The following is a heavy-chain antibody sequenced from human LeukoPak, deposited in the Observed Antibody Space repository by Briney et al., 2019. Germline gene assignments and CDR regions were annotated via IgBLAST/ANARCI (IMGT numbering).Heavy chain of an antibody. J-gene: IGHJ4*02. CDR3: ARDSGGDGYNKN. CDR1: GGSISSGSYY. CDR2: IYTSGST. D-gene: IGHD5-24*01. V-gene: IGHV4-61*02. Sequence: SETLSLTCTVSGGSISSGSYYWSWIRQPAGKGLEWIGRIYTSGSTNYNPSLKSRVTISADTSKNQFSLKLSSVTAADTAVYYCARDSGGDGYNKNWGQGTLVTVSS.